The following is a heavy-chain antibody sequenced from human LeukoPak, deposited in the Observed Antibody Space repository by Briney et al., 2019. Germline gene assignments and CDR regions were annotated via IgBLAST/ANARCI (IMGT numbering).Heavy chain of an antibody. J-gene: IGHJ4*02. D-gene: IGHD5-24*01. Sequence: SETLSLTCTVSGGSISSYYWSWIRQPPGKGLEWIGYIYYSGSTNYNPSLKSRVTISVDTSKNQFSLKLSSVTAADTAVYYCAKDEGRDVYNSYWGQGTLVTVSS. V-gene: IGHV4-59*01. CDR2: IYYSGST. CDR1: GGSISSYY. CDR3: AKDEGRDVYNSY.